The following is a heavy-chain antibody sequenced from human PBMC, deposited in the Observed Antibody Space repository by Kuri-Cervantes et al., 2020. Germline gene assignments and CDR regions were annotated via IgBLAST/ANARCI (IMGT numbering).Heavy chain of an antibody. Sequence: GGSLRLSCAASGFTFSSYAMHWVRQAPGKGLEWVAVISYDGSNKYYADSVKGRFTISRDNSKNTLYLQMNSLRAEDTAVYYCAKGGSDYYFRHYFDHWGQGTLVTVSS. J-gene: IGHJ4*02. CDR3: AKGGSDYYFRHYFDH. V-gene: IGHV3-30-3*01. CDR2: ISYDGSNK. CDR1: GFTFSSYA. D-gene: IGHD3-22*01.